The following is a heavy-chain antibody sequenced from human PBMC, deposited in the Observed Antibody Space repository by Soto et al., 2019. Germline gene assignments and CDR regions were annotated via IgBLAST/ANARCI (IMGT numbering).Heavy chain of an antibody. CDR2: ISGSGGST. D-gene: IGHD3-22*01. CDR1: GFTFSSYA. V-gene: IGHV3-23*01. CDR3: AKDERYYYDSSGYYLEKSKAKRRFDY. J-gene: IGHJ4*02. Sequence: GGSLRLSCAASGFTFSSYAMSWVRQAPGKGLEWVSAISGSGGSTYYVDSVKGRFTISRDNSKNTLYLQMNSLRAEDTAVYYCAKDERYYYDSSGYYLEKSKAKRRFDYWGQGTLVTVSS.